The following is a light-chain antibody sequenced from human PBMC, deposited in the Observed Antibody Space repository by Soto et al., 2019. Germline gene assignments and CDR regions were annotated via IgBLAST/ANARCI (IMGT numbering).Light chain of an antibody. CDR1: SSDVGGYNY. J-gene: IGLJ2*01. CDR2: EVS. CDR3: SSNEGSNSVV. Sequence: QSALTQPPSASGSPGQSVTISCTGTSSDVGGYNYVAWYQQYPGKAPKLMIYEVSKRPSGVPDRFSGSKSGNTASLTVSGLQAEDGADYYCSSNEGSNSVVFAGGTKLTAL. V-gene: IGLV2-8*01.